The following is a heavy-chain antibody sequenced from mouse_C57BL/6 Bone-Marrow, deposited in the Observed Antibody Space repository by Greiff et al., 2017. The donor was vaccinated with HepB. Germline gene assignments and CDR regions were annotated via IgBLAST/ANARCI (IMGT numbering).Heavy chain of an antibody. CDR2: IYPGDGDT. V-gene: IGHV1-80*01. D-gene: IGHD1-1*01. J-gene: IGHJ4*01. CDR3: ARGRGNYGSTMDY. Sequence: QVQLQQSGAELVKPGASVKISCKASGYSFSSYWMNWVKQRPGKGLEWIGQIYPGDGDTNYNGKFKGKATLTADKSSSTAYMQLSSLTSEDSAVYFCARGRGNYGSTMDYWGQGTSVTVSS. CDR1: GYSFSSYW.